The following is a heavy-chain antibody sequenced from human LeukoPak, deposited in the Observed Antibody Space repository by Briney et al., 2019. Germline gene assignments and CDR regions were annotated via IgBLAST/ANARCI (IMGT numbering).Heavy chain of an antibody. J-gene: IGHJ4*02. D-gene: IGHD3-22*01. V-gene: IGHV1-2*04. Sequence: VASVTVSCTASGYTFTGYYMHWVRQAPGQGLEWMGWINPNSGGTNYAQKFQGWVTMTRDTSISTAYMELSRLRSDDTAVYYCARGAPGDYYDFTDYWGQGTLVTVSS. CDR3: ARGAPGDYYDFTDY. CDR2: INPNSGGT. CDR1: GYTFTGYY.